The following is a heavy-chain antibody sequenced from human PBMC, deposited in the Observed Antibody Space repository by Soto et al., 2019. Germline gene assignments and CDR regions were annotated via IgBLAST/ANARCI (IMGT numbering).Heavy chain of an antibody. V-gene: IGHV3-23*01. CDR2: ISGSGGST. CDR3: ATRRDASYYYYGMDV. J-gene: IGHJ6*02. Sequence: GGSLRLSCAASGFTFSTYAMSWVRQAPGKGLEWVSAISGSGGSTYYAGSVKGRFTISRDNSKNTLFLQMNSLRAEDTAVYYCATRRDASYYYYGMDVWGQGTTVTVSS. CDR1: GFTFSTYA. D-gene: IGHD2-2*01.